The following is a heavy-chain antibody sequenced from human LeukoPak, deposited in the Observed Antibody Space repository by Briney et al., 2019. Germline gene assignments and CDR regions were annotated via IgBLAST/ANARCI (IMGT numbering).Heavy chain of an antibody. CDR2: INQDGSEK. V-gene: IGHV3-7*01. Sequence: GGSLRLSCGASGFTFDDYWMSWVRQAPGQGLEWVANINQDGSEKYYLDSAKGRFTISRDNARNSLYLQVNSLRAEETAVYYCARGGASGYSSTRHFWGGNYYFDYWGQGSLVTVSS. J-gene: IGHJ4*02. D-gene: IGHD2-2*01. CDR3: ARGGASGYSSTRHFWGGNYYFDY. CDR1: GFTFDDYW.